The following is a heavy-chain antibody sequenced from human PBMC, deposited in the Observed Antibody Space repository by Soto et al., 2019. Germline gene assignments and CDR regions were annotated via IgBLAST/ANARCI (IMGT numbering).Heavy chain of an antibody. CDR2: IIPIHGIA. D-gene: IGHD6-19*01. J-gene: IGHJ4*02. Sequence: QVQLVQSGAEVKKPGSSVKVSCKASGGTFSSYTISWVRQAPGQGLEWMGRIIPIHGIAKYAQKFQGRGTSTADKSTSTAYMELSSLRSEDTAVDYGAGGSGWYGGYWGQVTLVAVSS. CDR1: GGTFSSYT. V-gene: IGHV1-69*02. CDR3: AGGSGWYGGY.